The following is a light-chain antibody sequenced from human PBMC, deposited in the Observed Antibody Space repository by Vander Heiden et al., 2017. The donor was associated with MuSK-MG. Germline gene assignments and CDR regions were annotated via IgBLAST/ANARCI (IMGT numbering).Light chain of an antibody. CDR3: QQDFSVRIT. CDR2: WAS. Sequence: DIEVTQSPDSLAVSLGARATINCKTTQSVFNVLTKNNFLAWYQQKPGQPPKLLRFWASTRQSGVPDRFSGGGSGTDFTLTISSLQAEDAAVYYCQQDFSVRITFGQGTRLEI. J-gene: IGKJ5*01. CDR1: QSVFNVLTKNNF. V-gene: IGKV4-1*01.